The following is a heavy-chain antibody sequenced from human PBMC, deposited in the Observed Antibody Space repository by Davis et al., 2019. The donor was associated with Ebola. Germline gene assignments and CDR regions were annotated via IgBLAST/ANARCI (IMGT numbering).Heavy chain of an antibody. CDR3: ASGEYSGYAQSSFDY. CDR1: GYNFDDYG. Sequence: AASVKVSCKTSGYNFDDYGINWVRQAPGQGLEWMGWISPSNGNTDYAQKFQGRVTMTTDTSTSTAYMELRSLRSDDTAVYYCASGEYSGYAQSSFDYWGQGTLVTVSS. CDR2: ISPSNGNT. J-gene: IGHJ4*02. D-gene: IGHD5-12*01. V-gene: IGHV1-18*01.